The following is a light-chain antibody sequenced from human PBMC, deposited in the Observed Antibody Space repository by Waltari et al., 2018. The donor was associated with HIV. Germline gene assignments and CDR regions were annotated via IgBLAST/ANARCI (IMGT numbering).Light chain of an antibody. CDR2: NTN. CDR3: AAWDDSLNGVM. Sequence: QSLLTQPPSASGTPGQRVSISCSGSSSNIGSNAVNWYQQLPGTAPKLLIYNTNPRPSGVPDRFSGSKSGTSASLAISGLQSEDEAAYYCAAWDDSLNGVMFGGGTTLTVL. V-gene: IGLV1-44*01. J-gene: IGLJ3*02. CDR1: SSNIGSNA.